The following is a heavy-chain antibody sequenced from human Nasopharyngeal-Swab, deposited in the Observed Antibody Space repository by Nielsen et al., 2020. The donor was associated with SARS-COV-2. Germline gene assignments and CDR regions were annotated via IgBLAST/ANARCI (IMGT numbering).Heavy chain of an antibody. J-gene: IGHJ2*01. D-gene: IGHD6-13*01. CDR2: IYYSGST. CDR1: GGSISSGGYY. CDR3: ARGQESYSSSWLNWYFDL. V-gene: IGHV4-39*01. Sequence: SETLSLTCTVSGGSISSGGYYWSWIRQHPGKGLEWIGSIYYSGSTYYNPSLKSRVTISVDTSKNQFSLKLSSVTAADTAVYYCARGQESYSSSWLNWYFDLWGRGTLVTVSS.